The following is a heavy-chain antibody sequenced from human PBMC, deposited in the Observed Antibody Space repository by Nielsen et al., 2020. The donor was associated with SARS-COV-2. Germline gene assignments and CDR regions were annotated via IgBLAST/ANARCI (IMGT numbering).Heavy chain of an antibody. CDR1: GFTFSSYA. Sequence: GESLKISCAASGFTFSSYAMHWVRQAPGKGLEWVSGINWNGGSTGYADSVKGRFTISRDNAKNSLYLQMNSLRAEDTALYHCARDLDSGYDYWFDPWGQGTLVTVSS. V-gene: IGHV3-20*01. CDR2: INWNGGST. J-gene: IGHJ5*02. CDR3: ARDLDSGYDYWFDP. D-gene: IGHD5-12*01.